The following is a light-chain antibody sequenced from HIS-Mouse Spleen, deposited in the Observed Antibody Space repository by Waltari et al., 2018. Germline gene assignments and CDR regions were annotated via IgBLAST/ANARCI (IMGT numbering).Light chain of an antibody. Sequence: QSVLTQPPSASGTPGQRVTISCSGSSSNIGSNTVNWYQQLPGTAPKLLIYSNNQPPSGVTDRFSGSKSGTSASLAISGLQSEDEADYYCAAWDDSLNGVFGGGTKLTVL. CDR2: SNN. J-gene: IGLJ3*02. CDR1: SSNIGSNT. CDR3: AAWDDSLNGV. V-gene: IGLV1-44*01.